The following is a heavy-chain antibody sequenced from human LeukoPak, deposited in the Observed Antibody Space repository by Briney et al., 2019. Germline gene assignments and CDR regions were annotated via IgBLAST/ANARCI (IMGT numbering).Heavy chain of an antibody. Sequence: GGSLRLSCAASGFTFSSYAMSWVRQAPGKGLEWVSAISGSGGSTYYADSVKGRFTISRDNSKNTLYLQMNSLRAEDTAVYYCAKDRRGYYGSGSYYTTDYWGQGTLVTVSS. D-gene: IGHD3-10*01. CDR1: GFTFSSYA. J-gene: IGHJ4*02. CDR3: AKDRRGYYGSGSYYTTDY. V-gene: IGHV3-23*01. CDR2: ISGSGGST.